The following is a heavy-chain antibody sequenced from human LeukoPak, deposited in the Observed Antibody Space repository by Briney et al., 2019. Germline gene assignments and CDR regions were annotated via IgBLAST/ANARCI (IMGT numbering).Heavy chain of an antibody. J-gene: IGHJ4*02. CDR1: GYTLTELS. D-gene: IGHD1-14*01. CDR3: ATERPDLLIPRAPFDS. V-gene: IGHV1-24*01. CDR2: FDPESGET. Sequence: ASVKVSCKVSGYTLTELSIHWVRQIPGKGLEWLAGFDPESGETFYAQKFQGRVTMTEDTSTDAAYMELSNLRSEDTALYYCATERPDLLIPRAPFDSWGQGTLVTVSS.